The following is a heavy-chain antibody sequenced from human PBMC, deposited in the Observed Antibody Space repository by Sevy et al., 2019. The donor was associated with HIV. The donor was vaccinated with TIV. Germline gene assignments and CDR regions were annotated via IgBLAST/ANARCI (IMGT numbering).Heavy chain of an antibody. V-gene: IGHV3-48*01. D-gene: IGHD6-19*01. Sequence: GESLKISCTASGFTFRRNSMNWVRQAPGKGLEWLAYINTLSDTIKYADSVKGRFTNSRDNAKNSLYLQMNSLRVEDTAVYYCARDASVAAYYFDFWGQGTLVTVSS. CDR1: GFTFRRNS. CDR3: ARDASVAAYYFDF. CDR2: INTLSDTI. J-gene: IGHJ4*02.